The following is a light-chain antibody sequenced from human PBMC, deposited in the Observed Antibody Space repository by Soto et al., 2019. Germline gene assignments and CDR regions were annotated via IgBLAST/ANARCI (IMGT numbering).Light chain of an antibody. J-gene: IGLJ3*02. CDR2: EVS. CDR3: SSYTSSSTRV. Sequence: QSALTQPASVSGSPGQSLTISCTGTSSDVGGYNYVSWYQQHPGKDPKLMIYEVSNRPSGVSNRFSGSKSGNTASLTISGLQAEDEADYYCSSYTSSSTRVFGGGTKLTVL. CDR1: SSDVGGYNY. V-gene: IGLV2-14*01.